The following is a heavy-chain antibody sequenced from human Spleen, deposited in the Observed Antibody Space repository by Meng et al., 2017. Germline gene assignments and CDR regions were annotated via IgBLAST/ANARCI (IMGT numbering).Heavy chain of an antibody. Sequence: GSLRLSCAVYGGSFSGYYWSWIRQPPGKGLEWIGEINHSGSTNYHPSLKSRVTISVDTSKNQSSLKLSSVTAADTAVYYCARAPPRHSSSWYRQLTAAFDIWGQGTMVTVSS. CDR2: INHSGST. D-gene: IGHD6-13*01. J-gene: IGHJ3*02. V-gene: IGHV4-34*01. CDR3: ARAPPRHSSSWYRQLTAAFDI. CDR1: GGSFSGYY.